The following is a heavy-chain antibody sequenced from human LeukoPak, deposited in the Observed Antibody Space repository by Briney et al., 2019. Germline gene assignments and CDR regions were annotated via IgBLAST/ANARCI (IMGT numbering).Heavy chain of an antibody. D-gene: IGHD2-2*01. J-gene: IGHJ3*02. CDR1: GGSLSSGGYS. CDR3: ARRSSLGWGGAFDI. Sequence: SQTLSLTCAGSGGSLSSGGYSWSWIRQPPGKGLEWIGYIYHSGSTYYNPSLKSRVTISVDRSKNQFSLKLSSVTAADTAVYYCARRSSLGWGGAFDIWGQGTMVTVSS. V-gene: IGHV4-30-2*01. CDR2: IYHSGST.